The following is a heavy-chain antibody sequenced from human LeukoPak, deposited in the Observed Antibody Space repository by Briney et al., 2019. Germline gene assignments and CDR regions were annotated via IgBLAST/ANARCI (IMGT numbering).Heavy chain of an antibody. Sequence: PGGSLRLSCAASEFTFSSYAMNWVRQAPGKGLEWVSAMSGSGGSTYYADSGKGRVTISRDNSKNTLYLQMNSLRAEDTAVYYCAKCRYDYVWGSYRNNWFDPWGQGTLVTVSS. V-gene: IGHV3-23*01. D-gene: IGHD3-16*02. CDR1: EFTFSSYA. CDR2: MSGSGGST. CDR3: AKCRYDYVWGSYRNNWFDP. J-gene: IGHJ5*02.